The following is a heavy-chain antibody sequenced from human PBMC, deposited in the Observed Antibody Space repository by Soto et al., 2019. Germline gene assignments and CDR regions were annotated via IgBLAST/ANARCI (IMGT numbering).Heavy chain of an antibody. CDR2: IYHTGNA. V-gene: IGHV4-39*01. CDR3: ARDFFDSSDYTTNWFDP. D-gene: IGHD3-22*01. J-gene: IGHJ5*02. CDR1: GDSISNSRFY. Sequence: SETLSLTCSVSGDSISNSRFYWAWIRQPPGEGLEWIGSIYHTGNAYYNPSLKSRVTISVDTSKNQFSPKLTSVTAADAALYYCARDFFDSSDYTTNWFDPWGQGTLVTVPQ.